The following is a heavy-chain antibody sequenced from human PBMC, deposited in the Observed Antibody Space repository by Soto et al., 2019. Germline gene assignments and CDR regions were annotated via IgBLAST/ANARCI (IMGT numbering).Heavy chain of an antibody. V-gene: IGHV3-30*18. CDR2: MSYDGSNE. CDR1: GFTFSHYA. J-gene: IGHJ4*02. CDR3: AKDGSHNFDY. Sequence: QVQLVESGGGVVQPGRSLRLSCAASGFTFSHYAMHWVRQAPGKGLEWVALMSYDGSNEYYADSVKGRFTISRDNSKNTLYLQMNSLRAEDTAVYYCAKDGSHNFDYGGQGTRVTVSS. D-gene: IGHD1-26*01.